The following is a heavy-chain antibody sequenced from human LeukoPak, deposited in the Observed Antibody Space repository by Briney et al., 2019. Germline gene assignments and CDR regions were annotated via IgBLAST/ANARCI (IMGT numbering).Heavy chain of an antibody. CDR3: GSLQINLTPYWFDP. CDR1: GGSFSGYY. CDR2: INHSGST. V-gene: IGHV4-34*01. J-gene: IGHJ5*02. Sequence: SETLSLTCAVYGGSFSGYYWSWIRQPPGKGLEWIGEINHSGSTNYNPSLKSRVTISVDTSKNQFSLKLSSVTAADTAVYYCGSLQINLTPYWFDPWGQGTLVTVSS. D-gene: IGHD5-24*01.